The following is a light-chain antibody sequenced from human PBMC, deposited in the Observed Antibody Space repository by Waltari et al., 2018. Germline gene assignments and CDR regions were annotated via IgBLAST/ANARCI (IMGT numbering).Light chain of an antibody. Sequence: QSVLTQPPSVSGAPGQRVTISCAGSSSNFGAGYDVHWYQQLPGTAPKLLICDNSNRPSGVPDRFSGSKAGTSASLAITGLQAEDEADYYCQSYDSSLSGVVFGGGTKLTVL. CDR1: SSNFGAGYD. V-gene: IGLV1-40*01. CDR3: QSYDSSLSGVV. J-gene: IGLJ2*01. CDR2: DNS.